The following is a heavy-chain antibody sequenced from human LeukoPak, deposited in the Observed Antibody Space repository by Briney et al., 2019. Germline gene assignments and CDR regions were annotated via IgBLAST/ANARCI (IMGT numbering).Heavy chain of an antibody. D-gene: IGHD3-3*01. CDR2: INHSGST. Sequence: SETLSLTCAVYGGSFSGYYWSWIRQPPGKGLEWIGEINHSGSTNYNPSLKSRVTISVDTSKNQFSLKLSCVTAADTAVYYCAREGYDYDFWSGYYRRFDYWGQGTLVTVSS. J-gene: IGHJ4*02. CDR1: GGSFSGYY. CDR3: AREGYDYDFWSGYYRRFDY. V-gene: IGHV4-34*01.